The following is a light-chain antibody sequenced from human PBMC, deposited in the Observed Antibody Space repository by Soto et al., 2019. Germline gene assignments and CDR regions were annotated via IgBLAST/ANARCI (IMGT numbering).Light chain of an antibody. V-gene: IGKV1-8*01. CDR2: AAS. J-gene: IGKJ1*01. Sequence: AILMTQSPSSLSASTGDRVTITWRASQGISSYLAWYQQKPGKAPKLLIYAASTLQSGVPSRFRGSGSGTDFTLTISCLQSEDFATYYCQQYYSYPWTFGQGTKVDIK. CDR1: QGISSY. CDR3: QQYYSYPWT.